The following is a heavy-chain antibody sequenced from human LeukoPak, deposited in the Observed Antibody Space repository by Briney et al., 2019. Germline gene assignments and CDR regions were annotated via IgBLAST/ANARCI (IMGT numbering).Heavy chain of an antibody. J-gene: IGHJ6*03. V-gene: IGHV3-21*01. CDR2: ITGISTYT. CDR3: ARDPYSGTYGDTYYYYMDV. Sequence: PGGSLRLSCAAAGFSFSSYNMNWVRQAPGKGLEWVSSITGISTYTFYADSVKGRFTISRDNARNSLYLQMNSLRAEDTAVYYCARDPYSGTYGDTYYYYMDVWGKGTTVTISS. CDR1: GFSFSSYN. D-gene: IGHD1-26*01.